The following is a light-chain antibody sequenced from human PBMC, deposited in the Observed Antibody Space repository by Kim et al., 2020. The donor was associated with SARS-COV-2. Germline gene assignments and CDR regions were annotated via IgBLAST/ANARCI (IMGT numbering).Light chain of an antibody. CDR1: QAIRND. CDR3: LQDGTYPHT. CDR2: AAS. Sequence: ASVGDRVTITCRASQAIRNDVSWFQQNPGKAPKRLIFAASNLQSGVPSRFSASVSGTEFTLTISSLQPEDFATYYCLQDGTYPHTFGGGTKVDIK. J-gene: IGKJ4*01. V-gene: IGKV1-17*01.